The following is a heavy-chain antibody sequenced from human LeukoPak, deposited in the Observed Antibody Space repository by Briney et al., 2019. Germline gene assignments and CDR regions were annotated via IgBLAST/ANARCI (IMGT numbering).Heavy chain of an antibody. CDR2: IYHSGST. CDR3: ARNHQRDGYAFDY. D-gene: IGHD5-24*01. CDR1: GGSISSGGYS. J-gene: IGHJ4*02. V-gene: IGHV4-30-2*01. Sequence: SETLSLTCAVSGGSISSGGYSWSWIRQPPGKGLKWIGYIYHSGSTYYNPSLKSRVTISVDRSKNQFSLKLSSVTAADTAVYYCARNHQRDGYAFDYWGQGTLVTVPS.